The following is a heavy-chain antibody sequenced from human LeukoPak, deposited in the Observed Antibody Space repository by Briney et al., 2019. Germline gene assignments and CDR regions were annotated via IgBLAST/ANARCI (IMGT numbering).Heavy chain of an antibody. CDR3: TRAGRYYDPFDY. V-gene: IGHV3-15*01. J-gene: IGHJ4*02. CDR1: GFPFSVAW. D-gene: IGHD3-22*01. Sequence: GGSLRLSCAGSGFPFSVAWMSWVRQAPGKGLEWVGLIQSKTDGGTTVYAGSVKGRFTFSRDDSKNTVYLQMNSLKTEDTAVYYCTRAGRYYDPFDYWGQGTLVTVSS. CDR2: IQSKTDGGTT.